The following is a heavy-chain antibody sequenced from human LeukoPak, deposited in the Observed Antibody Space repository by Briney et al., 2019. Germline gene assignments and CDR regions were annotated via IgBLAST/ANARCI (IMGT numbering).Heavy chain of an antibody. CDR2: IYTSGST. V-gene: IGHV4-4*09. Sequence: SVTLSLTCTVSGGSISSYYWSWIRQPPGKGLEWIGYIYTSGSTNYNPSLKSRVTISVDTSKNQFSLKLSSVTAADTAVYYCARSGRDGYILPLDCWGQGTLVTVSS. CDR1: GGSISSYY. D-gene: IGHD5-24*01. CDR3: ARSGRDGYILPLDC. J-gene: IGHJ4*02.